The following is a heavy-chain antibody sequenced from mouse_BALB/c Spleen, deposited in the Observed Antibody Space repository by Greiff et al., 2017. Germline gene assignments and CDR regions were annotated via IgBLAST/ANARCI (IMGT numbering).Heavy chain of an antibody. CDR2: INPSNGGT. V-gene: IGHV1S81*02. J-gene: IGHJ3*01. CDR1: GYTFTSYY. CDR3: TRSPFAY. Sequence: QVQLQQSGAELVKPGASVKLSCKASGYTFTSYYMYWVKQRPGQGLEWIGEINPSNGGTKFNEKFKSKATLTVDKSSSTAYMQLSSLTSEDSAVYYCTRSPFAYWGQGTLVTVSA.